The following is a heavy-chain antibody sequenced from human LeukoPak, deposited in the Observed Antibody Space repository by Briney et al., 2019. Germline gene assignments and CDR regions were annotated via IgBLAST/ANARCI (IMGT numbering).Heavy chain of an antibody. V-gene: IGHV4-38-2*02. J-gene: IGHJ3*02. CDR1: GYSISSGYY. CDR3: ARNRWLYYAFDI. CDR2: IYHSGST. Sequence: SETLSLTCTVSGYSISSGYYWGWIRQPPGQGLEWIGSIYHSGSTYYNPSLKSRVTISVDTSKNQFSLKLSSVTAADTAVYYCARNRWLYYAFDIWGQGTMVTVSS. D-gene: IGHD3-22*01.